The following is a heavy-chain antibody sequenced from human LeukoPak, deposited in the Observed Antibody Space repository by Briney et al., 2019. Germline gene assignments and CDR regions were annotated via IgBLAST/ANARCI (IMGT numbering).Heavy chain of an antibody. D-gene: IGHD6-13*01. V-gene: IGHV4-39*01. CDR3: ARRHSAAGSYDN. CDR1: GGSISSSSYY. Sequence: NPSETLSLTCTVSGGSISSSSYYWGWIRQPPGKGLEWIGSIYYRGSTYYNPSLKNRVTISVDTSKNQFSLKLSSVTAADTAVYYCARRHSAAGSYDNWGQGTLVTVSS. CDR2: IYYRGST. J-gene: IGHJ4*02.